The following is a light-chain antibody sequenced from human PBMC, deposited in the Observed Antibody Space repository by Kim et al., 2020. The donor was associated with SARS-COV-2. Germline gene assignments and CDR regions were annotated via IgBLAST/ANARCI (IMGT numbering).Light chain of an antibody. V-gene: IGLV3-19*01. CDR1: SLRSYY. J-gene: IGLJ2*01. CDR2: GKN. Sequence: VAMGQTVRITCQGDSLRSYYATWYQQKPGQAPILVIYGKNSRPSGIPDRFSGSSSGNTASLTITGTQAGDEADYYCNSRDSNDNVVFGGGTQLTVL. CDR3: NSRDSNDNVV.